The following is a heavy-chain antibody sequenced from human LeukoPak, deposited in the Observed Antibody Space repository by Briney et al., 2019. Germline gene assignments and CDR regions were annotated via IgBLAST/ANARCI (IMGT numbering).Heavy chain of an antibody. D-gene: IGHD3-22*01. J-gene: IGHJ4*02. V-gene: IGHV4-59*12. Sequence: SETLSLTCTVSGGSISNYYWSWIRQPPGKGLEWIGYIYYSGSTNYNPSLKSRVTISVDTSKNQFSLKLTSVTAADTALYYCARYSDSSGYYDYWGQGTLVTVSS. CDR2: IYYSGST. CDR1: GGSISNYY. CDR3: ARYSDSSGYYDY.